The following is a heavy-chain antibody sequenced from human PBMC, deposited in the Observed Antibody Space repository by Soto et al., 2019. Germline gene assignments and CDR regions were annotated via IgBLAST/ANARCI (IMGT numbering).Heavy chain of an antibody. CDR3: ARDRERVTVNGGIALGAMEV. CDR1: GLTFNYYW. Sequence: PGGSLRLSCAASGLTFNYYWMTWVRQARGKGLEWVANVKPDGSATFYADSLKGRFTISRDNAKNSVSLQMDSLRADDTAVYYCARDRERVTVNGGIALGAMEVWGHGTTVTVSS. D-gene: IGHD3-22*01. J-gene: IGHJ6*02. CDR2: VKPDGSAT. V-gene: IGHV3-7*03.